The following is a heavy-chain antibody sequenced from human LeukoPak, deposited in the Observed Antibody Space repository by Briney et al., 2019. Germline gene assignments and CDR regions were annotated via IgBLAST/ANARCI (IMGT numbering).Heavy chain of an antibody. D-gene: IGHD7-27*01. J-gene: IGHJ3*02. Sequence: GGSLRLSCAASGFTFSGFAMTWVRQAPGKGLEWVSSIPSSVSDMSYADSVKGRFTFSRDNAKNSLYLQMNSLRAEDTAVYYCTRTSGPVGAFDIWGQGAMVTVSS. CDR1: GFTFSGFA. V-gene: IGHV3-21*01. CDR2: IPSSVSDM. CDR3: TRTSGPVGAFDI.